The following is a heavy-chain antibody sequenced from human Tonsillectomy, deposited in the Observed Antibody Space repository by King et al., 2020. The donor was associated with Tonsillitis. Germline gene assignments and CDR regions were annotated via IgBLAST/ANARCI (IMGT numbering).Heavy chain of an antibody. Sequence: QVQLVESGPGLVKPSETLSLTCSVFGYSISNGYYWGWIRQPPGKGLEWIASIYHGGSTYCSPSLKSRVTISLDTSKNQFSLKLSSVTAADTAVYYCARGGYYYGSGNYQGYWGQGTLVTVSS. D-gene: IGHD3-10*01. J-gene: IGHJ4*02. CDR1: GYSISNGYY. CDR2: IYHGGST. V-gene: IGHV4-38-2*02. CDR3: ARGGYYYGSGNYQGY.